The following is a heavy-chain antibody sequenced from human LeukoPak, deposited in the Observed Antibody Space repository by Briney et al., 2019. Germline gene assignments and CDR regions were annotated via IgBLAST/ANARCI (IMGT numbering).Heavy chain of an antibody. CDR3: AREVFYGSGSYYWYFDL. CDR1: GGSISSYY. CDR2: IYYSGST. V-gene: IGHV4-59*01. Sequence: PSETLSLTCTVSGGSISSYYWSWIRQPPGKGLEWIGYIYYSGSTNYNPSLKSRVTISVDTSKNQFSLKLSSVTAADTAVYYCAREVFYGSGSYYWYFDLWGRGTLVTVSS. J-gene: IGHJ2*01. D-gene: IGHD3-10*01.